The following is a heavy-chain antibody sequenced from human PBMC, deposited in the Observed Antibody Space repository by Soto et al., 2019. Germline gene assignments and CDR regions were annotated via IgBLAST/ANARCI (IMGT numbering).Heavy chain of an antibody. V-gene: IGHV4-4*02. CDR1: GGSVNSPNC. CDR2: VDHSGTS. Sequence: QVQLQQSGPGLVKPSGTLSLTCAVSGGSVNSPNCGHWVRQPPEKGLERIGEVDHSGTSNYSPSLNTRLTLWVDKFNNEVAMNLRSVTAADTAIYYCGRANSSGSPIDSWGQGILVTVSS. D-gene: IGHD6-19*01. CDR3: GRANSSGSPIDS. J-gene: IGHJ4*02.